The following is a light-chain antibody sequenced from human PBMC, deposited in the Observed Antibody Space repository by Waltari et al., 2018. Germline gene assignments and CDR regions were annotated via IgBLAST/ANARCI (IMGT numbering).Light chain of an antibody. CDR2: TNE. J-gene: IGLJ3*02. V-gene: IGLV1-44*01. CDR3: AAWDDSRNGPV. CDR1: SSNIGGNP. Sequence: QSVLTQPPSASGTPGQRVTISCSGSSSNIGGNPVNWYQQLPGTAPKLLIYTNETRTSGVPARFSGSESGTSASLAISGLQSEDEADYYCAAWDDSRNGPVFGGGTKLPVL.